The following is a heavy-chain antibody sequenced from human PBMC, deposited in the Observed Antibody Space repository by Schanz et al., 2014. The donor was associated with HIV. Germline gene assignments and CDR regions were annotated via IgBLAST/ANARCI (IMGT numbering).Heavy chain of an antibody. CDR3: AKGWRGYSISSWVDY. CDR2: ISYDGRNK. J-gene: IGHJ4*02. Sequence: VHLVESGGGLVQPGRSLRLSCVASGFSFRTFGMHWVRQAPGKGLEWVAVISYDGRNKYFADSVKGRFTMSRDNSKNTLYLQMNSLRADDTAVYYCAKGWRGYSISSWVDYWGQGTLVTVSS. CDR1: GFSFRTFG. V-gene: IGHV3-30*18. D-gene: IGHD6-6*01.